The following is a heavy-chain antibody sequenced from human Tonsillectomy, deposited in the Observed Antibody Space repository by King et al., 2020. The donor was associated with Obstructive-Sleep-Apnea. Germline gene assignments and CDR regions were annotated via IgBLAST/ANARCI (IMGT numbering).Heavy chain of an antibody. CDR2: IRGSGGST. J-gene: IGHJ4*02. V-gene: IGHV3-23*04. Sequence: VQLVESGGGLVQPGGALRLSFAASGFTFNSPAMSWVRQAPGKGPDGVSIIRGSGGSTYYAASVKVRFAISRHNSKNTLYLQMNSLRDEDTAVYYCAKDRVGATPFDYWGQGTPVTVSS. CDR1: GFTFNSPA. D-gene: IGHD1-26*01. CDR3: AKDRVGATPFDY.